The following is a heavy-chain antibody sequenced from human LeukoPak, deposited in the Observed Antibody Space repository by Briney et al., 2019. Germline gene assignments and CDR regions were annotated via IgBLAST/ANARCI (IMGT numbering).Heavy chain of an antibody. D-gene: IGHD3-22*01. J-gene: IGHJ3*02. CDR3: ASNSGYGLNDAFDI. Sequence: GGSLRLSCAASGFTFSDCYMNWIRQAPGKGLEWVSYISSSGSTTYYADSVQGRSTISRDNAKNSLYLQMDSLRAEDTAVYYCASNSGYGLNDAFDIWGQGTMVTVSS. CDR1: GFTFSDCY. V-gene: IGHV3-11*01. CDR2: ISSSGSTT.